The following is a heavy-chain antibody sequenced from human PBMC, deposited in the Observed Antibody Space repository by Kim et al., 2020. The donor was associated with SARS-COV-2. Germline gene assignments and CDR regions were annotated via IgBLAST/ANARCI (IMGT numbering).Heavy chain of an antibody. V-gene: IGHV1-18*04. D-gene: IGHD3-3*01. CDR3: ARGELTIFGVVIDADY. CDR2: ISAYNGNT. CDR1: GYTFTSYG. J-gene: IGHJ4*02. Sequence: ASVKVSCKASGYTFTSYGISWVRQAPGQGLEWMGWISAYNGNTNYAQKLQGRVTMTTDTSTSTAYMELRSLRSDDTAVYYCARGELTIFGVVIDADYWGQGTLVTVSS.